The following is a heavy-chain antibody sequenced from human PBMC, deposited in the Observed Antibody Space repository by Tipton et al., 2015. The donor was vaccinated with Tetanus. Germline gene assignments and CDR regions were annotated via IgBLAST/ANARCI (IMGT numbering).Heavy chain of an antibody. D-gene: IGHD3-16*01. J-gene: IGHJ5*02. CDR1: GDSVSNNRAT. Sequence: GLVKPSQTLSLTSVITGDSVSNNRATWNWIRQSPSRGPEWLGRTYYGSKWYYEYALSVRSRIRIDPDTSKNQVSLQLNSVTPEDSAVYYCVREMQQWIPEGGFDPWGQGTPVTVSS. CDR3: VREMQQWIPEGGFDP. V-gene: IGHV6-1*01. CDR2: TYYGSKWYY.